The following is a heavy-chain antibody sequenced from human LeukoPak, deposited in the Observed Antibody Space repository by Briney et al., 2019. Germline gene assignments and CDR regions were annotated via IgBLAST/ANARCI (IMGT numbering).Heavy chain of an antibody. Sequence: SETLSLTCAGYGGSFSGYYWSWIRQPPGKGLEWIGEINHSGSTNYNPSLKSRVTISVDASKNQFSLKLSSVTAADTAVYYCAREIDSYGYHYFDYWGQGTLVTVSS. D-gene: IGHD5-18*01. CDR1: GGSFSGYY. CDR2: INHSGST. J-gene: IGHJ4*02. V-gene: IGHV4-34*01. CDR3: AREIDSYGYHYFDY.